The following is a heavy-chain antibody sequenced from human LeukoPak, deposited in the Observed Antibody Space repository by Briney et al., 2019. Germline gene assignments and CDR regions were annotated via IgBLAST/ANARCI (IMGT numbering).Heavy chain of an antibody. CDR3: ARDHYYDSSGYYYEGAFDI. J-gene: IGHJ3*02. CDR2: IIPIFGTA. D-gene: IGHD3-22*01. V-gene: IGHV1-69*13. Sequence: SAKVSCKASGGTFSSYAISWVRQAPGQGLEWMGGIIPIFGTANYAQKFQGRVTITANESTSTAYMELSSLRSEDTAVYYCARDHYYDSSGYYYEGAFDIWGQGTMVTVSS. CDR1: GGTFSSYA.